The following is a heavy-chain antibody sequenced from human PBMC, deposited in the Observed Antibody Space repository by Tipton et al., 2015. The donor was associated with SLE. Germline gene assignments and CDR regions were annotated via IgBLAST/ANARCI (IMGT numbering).Heavy chain of an antibody. J-gene: IGHJ4*02. CDR3: ARDRGWGSSREVDY. V-gene: IGHV3-7*01. CDR2: IKEDGSEK. D-gene: IGHD7-27*01. CDR1: GFTFSRHW. Sequence: SLRLSCAASGFTFSRHWMNWVRRAPGKGLEWVANIKEDGSEKYHVDSVKGRFTISRDNAKNSLYLQMNSLRAEDTAVYYCARDRGWGSSREVDYWGQGTLVTVSS.